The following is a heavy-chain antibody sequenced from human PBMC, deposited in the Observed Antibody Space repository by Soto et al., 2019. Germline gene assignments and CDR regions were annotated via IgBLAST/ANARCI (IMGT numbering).Heavy chain of an antibody. CDR3: ARIEMASIK. Sequence: TLSLTCSVSGSSIRSGDYYWSWLRQSPGKGLEWIGHIYYTGSTFYSPSLKSRLTISLDTSKNQFSLDLRSVTAADTAMYYCARIEMASIKWGRGTLVTVSS. CDR1: GSSIRSGDYY. J-gene: IGHJ1*01. V-gene: IGHV4-30-4*08. CDR2: IYYTGST.